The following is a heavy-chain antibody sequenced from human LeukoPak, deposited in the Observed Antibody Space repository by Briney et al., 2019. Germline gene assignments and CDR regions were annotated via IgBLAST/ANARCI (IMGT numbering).Heavy chain of an antibody. Sequence: SGGSLRLSCAASGFTFSSYAMSWVRQAPGKGLEWVSAISGSGGSTYYADSVKGRFTIYRDNSKNTLYLQMNSLRAEDTAVFYCARGDFWSAYYYYYSMDVWGQGTTVTVPS. CDR3: ARGDFWSAYYYYYSMDV. J-gene: IGHJ6*02. V-gene: IGHV3-23*01. D-gene: IGHD3-3*01. CDR2: ISGSGGST. CDR1: GFTFSSYA.